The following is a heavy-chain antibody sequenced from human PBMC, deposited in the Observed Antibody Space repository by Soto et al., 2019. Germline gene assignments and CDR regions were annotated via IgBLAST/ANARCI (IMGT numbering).Heavy chain of an antibody. V-gene: IGHV1-3*01. CDR2: INAGNGNT. Sequence: ASVNVSCKSSGYTFTSYAMHWVRQAPGQRLEWMGWINAGNGNTKYSQKFQGRVTITRDTSASTAYMELSSLRSEDTAVYYCARDGGPVLRYFDWLSTVNAFDIWGQGTMVTVSS. CDR3: ARDGGPVLRYFDWLSTVNAFDI. CDR1: GYTFTSYA. D-gene: IGHD3-9*01. J-gene: IGHJ3*02.